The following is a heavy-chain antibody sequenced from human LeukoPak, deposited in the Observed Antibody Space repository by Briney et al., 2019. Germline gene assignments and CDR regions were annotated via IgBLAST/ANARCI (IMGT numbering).Heavy chain of an antibody. Sequence: SETLSLTCTVSGGSISSSSYYWGWIRQPPGKGLEWIGGIYYSGSTYYNPSLKSRVTISVDTSKNQFSLKLSSVTAADTAVYYCATQAYYYYCMDVWGKGTTVTVSS. CDR3: ATQAYYYYCMDV. V-gene: IGHV4-39*01. J-gene: IGHJ6*03. CDR1: GGSISSSSYY. CDR2: IYYSGST.